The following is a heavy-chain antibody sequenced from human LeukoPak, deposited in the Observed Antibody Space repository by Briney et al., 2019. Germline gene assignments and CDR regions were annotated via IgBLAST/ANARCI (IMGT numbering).Heavy chain of an antibody. D-gene: IGHD2-2*01. J-gene: IGHJ4*02. CDR2: INHSGST. V-gene: IGHV4-34*01. Sequence: SETLSLTCAIYGGSFSGYYWSWIRQPPGKGLEWIGEINHSGSTNYNPSLKSRVTISVDTSKNQFSLKLSSVTAADTAVYYCASPGYCSSTSCSSLDYWGQGTLVTVSS. CDR1: GGSFSGYY. CDR3: ASPGYCSSTSCSSLDY.